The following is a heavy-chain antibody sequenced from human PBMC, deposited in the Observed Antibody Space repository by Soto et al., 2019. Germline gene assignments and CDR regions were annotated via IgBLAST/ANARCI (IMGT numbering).Heavy chain of an antibody. CDR2: IYYSGST. D-gene: IGHD3-3*01. J-gene: IGHJ6*02. V-gene: IGHV4-31*03. CDR1: GGSISSGGYY. Sequence: PSETLSLTCTVSGGSISSGGYYWSWIRQHPGKGLEWIGYIYYSGSTYYNPSLKSRVAISVDTSKNQFSLKLSSVTAADTAVYYCALGRITIFGVVPDGMDVWGQGTTVTGLL. CDR3: ALGRITIFGVVPDGMDV.